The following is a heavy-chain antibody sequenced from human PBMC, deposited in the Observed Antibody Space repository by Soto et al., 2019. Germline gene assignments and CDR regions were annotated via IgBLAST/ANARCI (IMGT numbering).Heavy chain of an antibody. V-gene: IGHV4-34*01. CDR1: GGSFSDYY. CDR2: VSLSGST. CDR3: ARGLRASFGVRLSYYYYGMDV. Sequence: PSETLSLTCAVYGGSFSDYYWGWIRQSPEKGLEWIGEVSLSGSTNYNPSLKSRVTVSVDTSKTQFSLRPSSLTAADTAVYYCARGLRASFGVRLSYYYYGMDVWGQGTTVTVSS. J-gene: IGHJ6*02. D-gene: IGHD3-10*01.